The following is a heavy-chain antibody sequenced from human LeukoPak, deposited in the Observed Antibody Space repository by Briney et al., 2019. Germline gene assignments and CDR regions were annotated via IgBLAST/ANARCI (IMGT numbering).Heavy chain of an antibody. CDR2: IKQDGTEK. Sequence: GGSLRLSCAASGFSFSYFWMGWVRQPPGKGLEWVANIKQDGTEKYYVDSVKGRFTISRDNAKKSLFLQMNSLRAEDTAVYYCARDAEVGTLFGVLSRYNWFDPWGQGALVTVSS. J-gene: IGHJ5*02. V-gene: IGHV3-7*01. D-gene: IGHD3-3*01. CDR3: ARDAEVGTLFGVLSRYNWFDP. CDR1: GFSFSYFW.